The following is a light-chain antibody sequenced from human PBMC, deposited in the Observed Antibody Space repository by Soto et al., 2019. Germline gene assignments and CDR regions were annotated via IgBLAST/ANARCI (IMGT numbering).Light chain of an antibody. CDR3: QKYDSAFRRT. CDR2: GAA. J-gene: IGKJ1*01. V-gene: IGKV1-27*01. Sequence: DIQLTQSPPSLSASVGDVDTITCRASQEISNFLAWYQQKPGKVPQLLIYGAATLQSGVPSRFSGSGSGTAFTLIIISLQPEDVATYYCQKYDSAFRRTFGQGTKVEIK. CDR1: QEISNF.